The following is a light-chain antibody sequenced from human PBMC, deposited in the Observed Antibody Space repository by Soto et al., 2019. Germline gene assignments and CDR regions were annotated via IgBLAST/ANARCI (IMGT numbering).Light chain of an antibody. CDR2: AVS. CDR1: QTISSW. Sequence: DIQMTQSPSTLSGSVGDRVTITCRASQTISSWLAWYQQKPGKAPKCLIYAVSSLQSGVPSRFSGSRSGPDFTLTISSLQPEDFATYYCQQSYSSPPTFGQGTKVDIK. CDR3: QQSYSSPPT. V-gene: IGKV1-39*01. J-gene: IGKJ1*01.